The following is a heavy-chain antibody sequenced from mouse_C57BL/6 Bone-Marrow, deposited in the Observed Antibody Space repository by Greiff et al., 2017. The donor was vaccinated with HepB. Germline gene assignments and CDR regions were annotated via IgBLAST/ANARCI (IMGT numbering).Heavy chain of an antibody. Sequence: EVQGVESGGGLVKPGGSLKLSCAASGFTFSSYAMSWVRQTPEKRLEWVATISDGGSYTYYPDNVKGRFTISRDNAKNNLYLQMSHLKSEDTAMYYCARDYPYYAMDYWGQGTSVTVSS. CDR3: ARDYPYYAMDY. CDR1: GFTFSSYA. V-gene: IGHV5-4*01. J-gene: IGHJ4*01. CDR2: ISDGGSYT.